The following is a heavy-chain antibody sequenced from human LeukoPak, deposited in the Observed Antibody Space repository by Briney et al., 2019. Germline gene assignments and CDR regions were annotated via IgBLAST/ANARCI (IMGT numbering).Heavy chain of an antibody. D-gene: IGHD6-6*01. CDR2: IYYSGST. J-gene: IGHJ4*02. Sequence: SETLSLTCTVSGGSISSYYWTRIRQPPGKGLEWIGYIYYSGSTNYNPSLKSRVTISIDTAKNQFSLKLSSVTAADTAVYYCARSRSIDAHDYWGQGTLVTVSS. V-gene: IGHV4-59*08. CDR3: ARSRSIDAHDY. CDR1: GGSISSYY.